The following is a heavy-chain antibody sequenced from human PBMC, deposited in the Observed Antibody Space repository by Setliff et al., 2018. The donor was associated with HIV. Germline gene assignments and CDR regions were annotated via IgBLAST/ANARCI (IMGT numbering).Heavy chain of an antibody. CDR1: GGSFSGYY. CDR2: INHSGST. J-gene: IGHJ6*02. CDR3: TRAEQQLPYYYYYYGMDV. D-gene: IGHD6-13*01. Sequence: SETLSLTCAVYGGSFSGYYWSWIRQPPGKGLEWIGEINHSGSTNYNPSLKSRVTISVGTSKNQFSLKLSSVTAADTAVYYCTRAEQQLPYYYYYYGMDVWGQGTTVTV. V-gene: IGHV4-34*01.